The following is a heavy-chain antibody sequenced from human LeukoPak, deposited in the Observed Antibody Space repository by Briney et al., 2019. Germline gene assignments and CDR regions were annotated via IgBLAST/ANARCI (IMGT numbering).Heavy chain of an antibody. J-gene: IGHJ4*02. V-gene: IGHV3-7*01. CDR3: ARELLGHGYNSGDFDY. Sequence: GGSLRLSCAASGFTFSSYWMSWVRQAPGKGLEWVANIKRDGSEKYYVDSVKGRFTISRDNAKNSLYLQMNSLRAEDTAVYYCARELLGHGYNSGDFDYWGQGTLVTVSS. CDR1: GFTFSSYW. CDR2: IKRDGSEK. D-gene: IGHD5-24*01.